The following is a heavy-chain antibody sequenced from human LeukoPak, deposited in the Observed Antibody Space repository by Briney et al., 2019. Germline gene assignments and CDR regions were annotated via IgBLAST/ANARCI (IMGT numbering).Heavy chain of an antibody. CDR3: ARDRFGEIDWFDP. CDR2: IYYSGNT. J-gene: IGHJ5*02. V-gene: IGHV4-39*07. Sequence: SETLSLTCTVSGGSISSYYWSWIRQPPGKGLEWIGSIYYSGNTYYNPSLKSRVTISVDTSKNQFSLKVNSVTAADTAVYYCARDRFGEIDWFDPWGQGILVTVSS. CDR1: GGSISSYY. D-gene: IGHD3-10*01.